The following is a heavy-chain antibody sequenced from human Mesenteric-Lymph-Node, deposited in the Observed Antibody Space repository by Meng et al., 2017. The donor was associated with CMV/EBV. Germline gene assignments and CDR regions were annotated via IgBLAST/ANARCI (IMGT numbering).Heavy chain of an antibody. Sequence: GGSLRLSCAASGFTFSSYAMHWVRQAPGKGLEWVAVISYDGSNKYYADSVKGRFTISRDNSKNTLYLQMNSLRAEDMAVYYCARDSYCSSTSCYPYNWFDPWGQGTLVTVSS. J-gene: IGHJ5*02. D-gene: IGHD2-2*01. CDR1: GFTFSSYA. V-gene: IGHV3-30*04. CDR2: ISYDGSNK. CDR3: ARDSYCSSTSCYPYNWFDP.